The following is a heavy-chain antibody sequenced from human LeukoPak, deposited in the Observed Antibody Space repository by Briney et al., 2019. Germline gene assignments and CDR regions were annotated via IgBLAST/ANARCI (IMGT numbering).Heavy chain of an antibody. CDR3: AIQYGSGSSFDY. CDR1: GFTFSSYW. Sequence: GGSLRLSCAASGFTFSSYWMHWVRQAPGKGLVWVSRINSDGSSTSYADSVKGRFTISRDNAKNTLYLQMNSLRAEDTAVYYCAIQYGSGSSFDYWGQGTLVTVSS. D-gene: IGHD3-10*01. J-gene: IGHJ4*02. V-gene: IGHV3-74*01. CDR2: INSDGSST.